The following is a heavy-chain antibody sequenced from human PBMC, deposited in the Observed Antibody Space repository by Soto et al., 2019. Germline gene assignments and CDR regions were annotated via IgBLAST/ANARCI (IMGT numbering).Heavy chain of an antibody. Sequence: GGSLRLSCTGSGFPFGDYGISWVRQPPGKGLEWVGFVRRKAYGGTTTYAAAVKCRVTISRDDSKSIAYLQLKSLRTDYTAVYYCTRDYGGNSLWYFDLWGRGTLVTVSS. CDR1: GFPFGDYG. CDR2: VRRKAYGGTT. D-gene: IGHD4-17*01. V-gene: IGHV3-49*04. J-gene: IGHJ2*01. CDR3: TRDYGGNSLWYFDL.